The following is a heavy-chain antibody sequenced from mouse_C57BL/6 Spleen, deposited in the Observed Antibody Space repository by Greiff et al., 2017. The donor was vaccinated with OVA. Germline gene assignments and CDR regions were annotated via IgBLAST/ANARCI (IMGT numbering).Heavy chain of an antibody. D-gene: IGHD1-1*01. J-gene: IGHJ4*01. CDR3: ARSYYGSSYDYYAMDY. CDR1: GYTFTDYY. V-gene: IGHV1-26*01. CDR2: INPNNGGT. Sequence: VQLQQSGPELVKPGASVKISCKASGYTFTDYYMNWVKQSHGKSLEWIGDINPNNGGTSYNQKVQGKATLTVDKSSSTAYMELLSLTSEDSAVYYCARSYYGSSYDYYAMDYWGQGTSVTVSS.